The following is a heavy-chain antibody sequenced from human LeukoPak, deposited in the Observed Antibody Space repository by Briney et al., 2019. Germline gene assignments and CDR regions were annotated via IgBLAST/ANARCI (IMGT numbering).Heavy chain of an antibody. D-gene: IGHD2-15*01. J-gene: IGHJ4*02. CDR3: AKDPQDCSGGSCYTPGYYFDY. V-gene: IGHV3-23*01. CDR2: ISGSGGST. CDR1: GFTFSSYA. Sequence: GVSLRLSCAASGFTFSSYAMNWLRQAPGKGLEWFSAISGSGGSTQHAHSWNALFTNSTDNTKNTLYLQINRLRHEDTAVYYCAKDPQDCSGGSCYTPGYYFDYWGQGTLVPVSS.